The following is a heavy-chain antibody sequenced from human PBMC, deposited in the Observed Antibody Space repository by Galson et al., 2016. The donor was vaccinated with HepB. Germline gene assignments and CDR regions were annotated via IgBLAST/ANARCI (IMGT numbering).Heavy chain of an antibody. J-gene: IGHJ4*02. Sequence: SLRLSCAASGFTFTSDSMNWVRQAPGKGLEWISYISGSGVNIHYAASVEGRFTISRDNAKNSLYLQMNSLRAEDTAVYYCARDRGDGYNDIGDWGQGTLVTVSS. CDR1: GFTFTSDS. V-gene: IGHV3-48*01. D-gene: IGHD5-24*01. CDR3: ARDRGDGYNDIGD. CDR2: ISGSGVNI.